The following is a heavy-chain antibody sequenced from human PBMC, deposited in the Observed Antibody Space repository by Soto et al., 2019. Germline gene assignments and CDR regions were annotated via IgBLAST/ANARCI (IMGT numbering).Heavy chain of an antibody. V-gene: IGHV1-24*01. CDR2: FDPEDGET. D-gene: IGHD3-22*01. CDR3: ATDLLPDYYDSSGPRDY. CDR1: GYTLTELS. J-gene: IGHJ4*02. Sequence: ASVKVSCKVSGYTLTELSMHWVRQAPGKGLEWMGGFDPEDGETIYAQKFQGRVTMTEDTSTDTAYMELSSLRSEDTAVYYCATDLLPDYYDSSGPRDYWGQGXLVTVSS.